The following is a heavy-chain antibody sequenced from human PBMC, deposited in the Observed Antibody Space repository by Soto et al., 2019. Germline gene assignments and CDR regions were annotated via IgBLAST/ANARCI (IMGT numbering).Heavy chain of an antibody. CDR2: INPSGGST. V-gene: IGHV1-46*03. CDR1: GYTFTSYY. D-gene: IGHD5-12*01. Sequence: ASVKVSCKASGYTFTSYYMHWVRQAPGQGLEWMGIINPSGGSTSYAQKFQGRVTMTRDTSTSTVYMELSSLRSEDTAVYYCARDPPRGGYSGYVYYYYYGMDVWGQGTTVTVSS. CDR3: ARDPPRGGYSGYVYYYYYGMDV. J-gene: IGHJ6*02.